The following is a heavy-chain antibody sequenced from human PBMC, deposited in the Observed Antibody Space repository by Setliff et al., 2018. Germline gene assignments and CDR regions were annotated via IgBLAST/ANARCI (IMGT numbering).Heavy chain of an antibody. J-gene: IGHJ4*02. Sequence: PGGSLRLSCAASGFTFSNLWMAWVRQVPGKGLEWIGEINHSGSTNYNPSLTSRVTISVDTSKNQFSLKLSSVTAADTAVYYCRFWSGYYKNDYWGQGTLVTVSS. CDR2: INHSGST. V-gene: IGHV4-34*08. CDR1: GFTFSNLW. CDR3: RFWSGYYKNDY. D-gene: IGHD3-3*01.